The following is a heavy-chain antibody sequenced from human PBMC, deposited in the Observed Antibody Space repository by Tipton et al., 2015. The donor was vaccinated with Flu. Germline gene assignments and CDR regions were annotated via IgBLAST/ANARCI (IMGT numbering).Heavy chain of an antibody. J-gene: IGHJ6*02. CDR1: GGSISSYY. V-gene: IGHV4-59*01. D-gene: IGHD3-10*01. CDR3: ARTGSGSYGDPYYYYGMDV. CDR2: IYYSGST. Sequence: TLSLTCTVSGGSISSYYWSWIRQPPGKGLEWIGYIYYSGSTNYNPSLKSRVTISVDTSKNQFSLKLSSVTAADTAVYYCARTGSGSYGDPYYYYGMDVWGQGTTVTVSS.